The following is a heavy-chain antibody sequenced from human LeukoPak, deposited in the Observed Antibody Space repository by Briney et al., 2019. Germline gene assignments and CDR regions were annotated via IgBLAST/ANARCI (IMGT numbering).Heavy chain of an antibody. CDR1: EFIFSNYW. Sequence: GGSLGLSCAVSEFIFSNYWVTWVRQAPGKGVEWVANIKQDGVEKYYADSVKGRFTISRDTAKNSLYLQMNSLRVEDTALYYCASGNAVDYWGRGTLVTVSS. CDR3: ASGNAVDY. CDR2: IKQDGVEK. V-gene: IGHV3-7*01. J-gene: IGHJ4*02. D-gene: IGHD1-26*01.